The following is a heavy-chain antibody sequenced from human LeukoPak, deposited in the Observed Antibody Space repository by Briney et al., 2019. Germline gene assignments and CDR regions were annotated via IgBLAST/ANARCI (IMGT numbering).Heavy chain of an antibody. CDR2: ISYDGSNK. J-gene: IGHJ4*02. D-gene: IGHD3-16*02. CDR3: ARDSSDYVWGRYRYTHFDY. CDR1: GFTFSSYA. Sequence: GRSLRLSCAASGFTFSSYAMHWVRQAPGKGLEWVAVISYDGSNKYYADSVKGRFTISRDNSKNTLYLQMNSLRAEDTAVYYCARDSSDYVWGRYRYTHFDYWGQGTLVTVSS. V-gene: IGHV3-30*04.